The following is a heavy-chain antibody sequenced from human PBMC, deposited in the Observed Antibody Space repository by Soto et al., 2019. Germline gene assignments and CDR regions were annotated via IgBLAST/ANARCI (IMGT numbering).Heavy chain of an antibody. CDR3: ARSLGGEYSSSWTTYDY. Sequence: PSETLSLTCAVYGGSFSGYYWSWIRQPPGKGLEWIGEINHSGSTNYNPSLKSRVTISVDTSKNQFSLTLSSVTAADTAVYYCARSLGGEYSSSWTTYDYWGQGTLVTVSS. CDR1: GGSFSGYY. CDR2: INHSGST. V-gene: IGHV4-34*01. D-gene: IGHD6-13*01. J-gene: IGHJ4*02.